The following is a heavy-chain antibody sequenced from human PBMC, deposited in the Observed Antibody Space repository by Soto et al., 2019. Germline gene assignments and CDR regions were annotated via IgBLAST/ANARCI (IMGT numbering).Heavy chain of an antibody. CDR2: VYPGDSDT. D-gene: IGHD3-10*01. CDR1: GYSFTSDW. V-gene: IGHV5-51*01. J-gene: IGHJ6*02. Sequence: PGESLKISCKGSGYSFTSDWVGWVRQIPGKGLEWMGIVYPGDSDTRYSPSFQGQVTISADKSISTAYLQWSSLKASDTAMYYCARPRNPLDSSAMDVWGQGTTVTVSS. CDR3: ARPRNPLDSSAMDV.